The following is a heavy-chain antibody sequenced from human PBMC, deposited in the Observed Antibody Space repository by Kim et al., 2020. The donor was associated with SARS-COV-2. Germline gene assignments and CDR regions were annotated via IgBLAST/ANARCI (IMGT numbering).Heavy chain of an antibody. J-gene: IGHJ6*02. CDR1: GGTFSSYA. CDR3: ARDLIHSGYVNYYYGMDV. Sequence: SVKVSCKASGGTFSSYAISWVRQAPGQGLEWMGGIIPIFGTANYAQKFQGRVTITADESTSTAYMELSSLRSEDTAVYYCARDLIHSGYVNYYYGMDVWGQGTTVTVSS. V-gene: IGHV1-69*13. CDR2: IIPIFGTA. D-gene: IGHD5-12*01.